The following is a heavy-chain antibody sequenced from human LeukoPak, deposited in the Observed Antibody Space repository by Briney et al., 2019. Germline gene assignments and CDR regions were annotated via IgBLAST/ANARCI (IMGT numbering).Heavy chain of an antibody. D-gene: IGHD2-2*01. V-gene: IGHV3-21*01. CDR1: GFTFSSYS. Sequence: SGGSLRLSCAASGFTFSSYSMNWVRQAPGKGLEWVSSISSSSSYIYYADSVKGRFTISRDNAKNSLYLQMNSLRAEDTAVYYCARVWYCSSTSCRRTYYYYYMDVWGKGTTVTVSS. J-gene: IGHJ6*03. CDR3: ARVWYCSSTSCRRTYYYYYMDV. CDR2: ISSSSSYI.